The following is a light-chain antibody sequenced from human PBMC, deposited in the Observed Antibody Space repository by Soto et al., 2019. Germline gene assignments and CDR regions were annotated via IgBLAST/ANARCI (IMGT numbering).Light chain of an antibody. CDR1: QSVSSSS. CDR3: QQSYNTPIT. J-gene: IGKJ5*01. V-gene: IGKV3-20*01. CDR2: GAS. Sequence: EIVLTQSPGTLSLSPGERATLSFRVSQSVSSSSLAWYQQKPGQPPRLLIYGASSRATGVPSRFTGSGSGTHFTLTISGLEPADFATYFCQQSYNTPITFGQGTRLEIK.